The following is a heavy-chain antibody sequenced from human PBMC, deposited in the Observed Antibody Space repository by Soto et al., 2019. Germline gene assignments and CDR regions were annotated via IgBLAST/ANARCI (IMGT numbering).Heavy chain of an antibody. CDR2: IYTSGST. Sequence: ASETLSLTCTVSGGSISSYYWSWIRQPAGKGLEWIGRIYTSGSTNYNPSLKSRVTMSVDTSKNQFSLKLSSVTAADTAVYYCARDGDIAAAGKVYYYGMDVWGQGTTVTVSS. D-gene: IGHD6-13*01. CDR1: GGSISSYY. J-gene: IGHJ6*02. CDR3: ARDGDIAAAGKVYYYGMDV. V-gene: IGHV4-4*07.